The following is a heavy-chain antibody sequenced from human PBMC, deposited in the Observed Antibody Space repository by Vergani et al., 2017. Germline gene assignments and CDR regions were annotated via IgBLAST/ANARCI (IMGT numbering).Heavy chain of an antibody. Sequence: DVQMVESGGGLVKPGGSLRLSCVASGFTFSHYSMNWVRQAPGKGLEWVSSISGNNDDVYYADSVKGRFTISRDNAKNSLYLDMSSLRAEDTRVYYCARDLYYRGSWSYPHFYYCGLDVWGQGTAVTVSS. CDR3: ARDLYYRGSWSYPHFYYCGLDV. V-gene: IGHV3-21*01. CDR1: GFTFSHYS. CDR2: ISGNNDDV. J-gene: IGHJ6*02. D-gene: IGHD3-10*01.